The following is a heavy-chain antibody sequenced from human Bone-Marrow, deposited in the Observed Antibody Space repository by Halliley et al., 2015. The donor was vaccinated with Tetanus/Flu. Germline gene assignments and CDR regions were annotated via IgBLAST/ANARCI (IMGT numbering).Heavy chain of an antibody. Sequence: GWVSLIKGDDGTFYADSVKGRFTISRDNSKSSLFLQMNSLTDEDTAFYYCAKDRYTGGYYYFDHWGQGTLVTVSS. CDR3: AKDRYTGGYYYFDH. V-gene: IGHV3-43*02. D-gene: IGHD5-12*01. J-gene: IGHJ4*02. CDR2: IKGDDGT.